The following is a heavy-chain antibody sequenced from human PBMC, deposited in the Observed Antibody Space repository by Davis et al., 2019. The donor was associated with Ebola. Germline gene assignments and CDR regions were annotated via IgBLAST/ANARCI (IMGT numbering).Heavy chain of an antibody. CDR2: INSDGSST. CDR1: GFTFSSYW. CDR3: ATDGYGGGYDFEY. V-gene: IGHV3-74*01. J-gene: IGHJ4*02. Sequence: GESLKISCAASGFTFSSYWMHWVRQAPGKGLVWVSRINSDGSSTSYADSVKGRFTISRDNAKNSLYLQMNSLRAEDTAVYYCATDGYGGGYDFEYWGQGTLVTVSS. D-gene: IGHD4-23*01.